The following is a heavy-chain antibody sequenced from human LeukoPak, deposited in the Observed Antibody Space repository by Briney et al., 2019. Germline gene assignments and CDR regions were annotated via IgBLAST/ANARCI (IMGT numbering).Heavy chain of an antibody. CDR1: GFTFSSYA. Sequence: KPGGSLRLSCAASGFTFSSYAMHWVRQAPGKGLEWVAVISYDGSNKYYADSVKGRFTISRDNSKNTLYLQMNSLRAEDTAVYYCARDRRLGELSSYFDYWGQGTLVTVSS. J-gene: IGHJ4*02. CDR3: ARDRRLGELSSYFDY. D-gene: IGHD3-16*02. V-gene: IGHV3-30-3*01. CDR2: ISYDGSNK.